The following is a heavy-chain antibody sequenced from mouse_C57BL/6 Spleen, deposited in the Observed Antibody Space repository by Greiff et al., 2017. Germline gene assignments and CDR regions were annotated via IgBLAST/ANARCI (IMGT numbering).Heavy chain of an antibody. D-gene: IGHD4-1*01. Sequence: EVQRVESGPGLVKPSQSLSLTCSVTGYSITSGYYWNWIRQFPGNKLEWMGYISYDGSNNYNPSLKNRISITRDTSMNQFFLKLNSVTTEDTATYYCARGDWDDAMDYWGQGTSVTVSS. J-gene: IGHJ4*01. CDR1: GYSITSGYY. CDR2: ISYDGSN. CDR3: ARGDWDDAMDY. V-gene: IGHV3-6*01.